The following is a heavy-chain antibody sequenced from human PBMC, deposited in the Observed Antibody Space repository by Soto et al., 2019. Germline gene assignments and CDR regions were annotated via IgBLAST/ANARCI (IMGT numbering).Heavy chain of an antibody. CDR3: AKDYSSGWLDY. V-gene: IGHV3-30*18. CDR1: GFTFRSYA. CDR2: ISYDGSNK. Sequence: GGSLRLSCAASGFTFRSYAMSWARQAPGKGLEWVAVISYDGSNKYYADSVKGRFTISRDNSKNTLYLQMNSLRAEDTAVYYCAKDYSSGWLDYWGQGTLVTVSS. J-gene: IGHJ4*02. D-gene: IGHD6-19*01.